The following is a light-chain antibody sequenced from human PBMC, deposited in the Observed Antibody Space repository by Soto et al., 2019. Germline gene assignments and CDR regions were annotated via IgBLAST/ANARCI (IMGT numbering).Light chain of an antibody. Sequence: DIEVTQSPCALSASVGDRVTITCRASQGISSYLAWYQQKPGKAPKLLIYAASTLQSRVPSRFSRSGSGTDFTLTISSLQPEDIATYFCQQFKSYPPTFGGGTKVEI. CDR3: QQFKSYPPT. J-gene: IGKJ4*01. V-gene: IGKV1-9*01. CDR2: AAS. CDR1: QGISSY.